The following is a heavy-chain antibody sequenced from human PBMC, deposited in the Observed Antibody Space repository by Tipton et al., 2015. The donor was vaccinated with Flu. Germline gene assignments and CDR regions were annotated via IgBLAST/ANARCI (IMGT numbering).Heavy chain of an antibody. CDR1: GYSISNGYY. Sequence: TLSLTCVVSGYSISNGYYWGWIRQPPGKGLEWIGNIYHSGSPYYNPSLKSRVTISVDTSKNQFSLKLSSVTAADTAVYYCARHTGDSVRGVIDYWGQGTLVTVSS. D-gene: IGHD3-10*02. V-gene: IGHV4-38-2*01. J-gene: IGHJ4*02. CDR2: IYHSGSP. CDR3: ARHTGDSVRGVIDY.